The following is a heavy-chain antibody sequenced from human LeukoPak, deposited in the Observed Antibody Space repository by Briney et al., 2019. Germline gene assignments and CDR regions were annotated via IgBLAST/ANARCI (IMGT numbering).Heavy chain of an antibody. V-gene: IGHV1-46*01. CDR2: INPSGTRT. J-gene: IGHJ5*02. CDR1: GYTFTTYY. CDR3: ARDNSRRNAWWSDP. D-gene: IGHD1-1*01. Sequence: ASVKVSCKASGYTFTTYYMHWVRQAPGQGLEWMAVINPSGTRTNYAQKFRGRVTVTRDTSTSTDYMELSGLRSEDTAVYYCARDNSRRNAWWSDPWGQGTQVIVSS.